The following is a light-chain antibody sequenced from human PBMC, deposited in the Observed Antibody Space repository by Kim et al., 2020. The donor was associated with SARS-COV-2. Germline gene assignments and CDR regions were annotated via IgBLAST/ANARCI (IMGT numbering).Light chain of an antibody. V-gene: IGLV3-1*01. Sequence: SYELTQPPSVSVSPGQTASITCSGDKLGDKYACWYQQKPGQSPVLVIYQDSKRPSGIPERFSGSNSGNTATLTISGTQAMVEADYYCQAWDSSPDVVFGG. CDR1: KLGDKY. J-gene: IGLJ2*01. CDR3: QAWDSSPDVV. CDR2: QDS.